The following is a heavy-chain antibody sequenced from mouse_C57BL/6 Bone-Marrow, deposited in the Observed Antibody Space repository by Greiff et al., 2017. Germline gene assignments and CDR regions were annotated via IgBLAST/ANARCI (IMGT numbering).Heavy chain of an antibody. CDR2: IDPENGDT. J-gene: IGHJ2*01. CDR1: GFNIKDDY. Sequence: EVQLQQSGAELVRPGASVKLSCTASGFNIKDDYMHWVKQRPEQGLEWIGWIDPENGDTEYASKFQGKATITADTSSNTAYLQLSSLTSEDTAVYYCTTTNGDQRDYWGQGTTLTVSS. D-gene: IGHD4-1*01. V-gene: IGHV14-4*01. CDR3: TTTNGDQRDY.